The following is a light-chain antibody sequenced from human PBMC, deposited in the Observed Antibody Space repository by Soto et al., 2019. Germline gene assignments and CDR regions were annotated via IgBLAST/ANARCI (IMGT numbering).Light chain of an antibody. V-gene: IGKV3-15*01. CDR3: QQYNNWPGT. CDR1: QSVSNN. CDR2: GAS. J-gene: IGKJ4*01. Sequence: EIVMTQSLATLSVSPGERATLSCRASQSVSNNLAWYQQKPGQAPGLLIYGASTRATGIPARFSGSGSGTEFTLTISSLQSEDFAVYYCQQYNNWPGTFGGGTVVEIK.